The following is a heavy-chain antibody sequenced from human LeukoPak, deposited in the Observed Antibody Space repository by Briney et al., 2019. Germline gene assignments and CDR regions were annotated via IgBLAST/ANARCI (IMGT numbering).Heavy chain of an antibody. Sequence: GGSLRLSCAASGFTFSSYAMHWVRQAPGKGLERVAVISYDGSNKYYADSVKGRFTISRDNSKNTLYLQMNSLRAEDTAVYYCARAGVPAAIRATGWFDPWGQGTLVTVSS. D-gene: IGHD2-2*02. J-gene: IGHJ5*02. V-gene: IGHV3-30*01. CDR1: GFTFSSYA. CDR3: ARAGVPAAIRATGWFDP. CDR2: ISYDGSNK.